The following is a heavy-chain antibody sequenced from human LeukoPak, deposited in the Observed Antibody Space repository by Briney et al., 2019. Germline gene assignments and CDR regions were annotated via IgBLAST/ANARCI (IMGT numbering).Heavy chain of an antibody. D-gene: IGHD3-3*01. CDR2: MNPNSGNT. CDR1: GYTFTSCD. CDR3: ARGLKGIFGVALFDY. V-gene: IGHV1-8*03. J-gene: IGHJ4*02. Sequence: ASVKVSCKASGYTFTSCDINWVRQATGQGLEWMGWMNPNSGNTGYARKFQGRVTITRNTSISTAYMELSSLRSEDTAVYYCARGLKGIFGVALFDYWGQGTLVTVSS.